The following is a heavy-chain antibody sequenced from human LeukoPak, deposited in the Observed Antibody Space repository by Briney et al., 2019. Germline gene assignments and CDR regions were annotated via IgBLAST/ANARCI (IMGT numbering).Heavy chain of an antibody. J-gene: IGHJ3*02. CDR3: ARVGGMTTINNAAFDI. V-gene: IGHV4-34*01. CDR2: INHSGST. CDR1: GGSFSGYY. Sequence: LETLSLTCAVYGGSFSGYYWSWIRQPPGKGLEWIGEINHSGSTNYNPSLKSRVTISIDKSKKQFSLKLISVTAADTAIYYCARVGGMTTINNAAFDIWGQGTMVTVSS. D-gene: IGHD5-24*01.